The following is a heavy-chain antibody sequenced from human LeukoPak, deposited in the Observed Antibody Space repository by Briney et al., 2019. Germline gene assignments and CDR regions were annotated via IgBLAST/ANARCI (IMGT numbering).Heavy chain of an antibody. CDR3: ARGIDRYSSSFDY. Sequence: GGSLRLSCAASGFTFSDYYMSWIRQAPGKGLEWVSYISSSSSYTNYADSVKGRFTISRDNAKNPLYLQMNSLRAEDTAVYYCARGIDRYSSSFDYWGQGTLVTVSS. CDR1: GFTFSDYY. D-gene: IGHD6-19*01. CDR2: ISSSSSYT. V-gene: IGHV3-11*06. J-gene: IGHJ4*02.